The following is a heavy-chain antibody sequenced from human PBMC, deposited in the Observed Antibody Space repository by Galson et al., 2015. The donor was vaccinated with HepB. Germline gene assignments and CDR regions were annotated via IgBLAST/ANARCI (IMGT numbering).Heavy chain of an antibody. D-gene: IGHD7-27*01. CDR1: GFTFSNYN. CDR2: ISSTSGYI. J-gene: IGHJ4*02. V-gene: IGHV3-21*01. Sequence: SLRLSCAASGFTFSNYNMNWVRQAPGKGLEWVSSISSTSGYIYYADSVKGRFTVSRDNAKNSLYLQMNSLRAEDTAVYYCARDPPLGTPFDYWRQGTLVTVSS. CDR3: ARDPPLGTPFDY.